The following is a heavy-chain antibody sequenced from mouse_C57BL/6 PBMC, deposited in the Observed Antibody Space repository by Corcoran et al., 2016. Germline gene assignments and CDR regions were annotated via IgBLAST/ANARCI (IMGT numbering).Heavy chain of an antibody. D-gene: IGHD2-3*01. Sequence: EVQLQQSGPELVKPGASVKIPCTASGYTFTDYNMDWVKQSHGKSLEWIGDINPNNGGTIYNQKFKGKATLTVDKSSSTAYMELRSLTSEDTAVYYCVMVTPAVDYWGQGTTLTVSS. CDR1: GYTFTDYN. CDR3: VMVTPAVDY. V-gene: IGHV1-18*01. J-gene: IGHJ2*01. CDR2: INPNNGGT.